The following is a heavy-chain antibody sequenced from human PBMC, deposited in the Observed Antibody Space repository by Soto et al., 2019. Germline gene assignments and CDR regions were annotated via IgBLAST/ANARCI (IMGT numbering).Heavy chain of an antibody. CDR3: ARYNSYAIDY. Sequence: PSETLSLTCTVSGTSISSYYWSWIRQPPGKGLEWIANIHYSGTTNYNPSLASRVTLSVVTSKNQFSLKMTSVTAADRAMYFCARYNSYAIDYWGRGTLVTVS. D-gene: IGHD2-8*01. CDR2: IHYSGTT. CDR1: GTSISSYY. J-gene: IGHJ4*02. V-gene: IGHV4-59*01.